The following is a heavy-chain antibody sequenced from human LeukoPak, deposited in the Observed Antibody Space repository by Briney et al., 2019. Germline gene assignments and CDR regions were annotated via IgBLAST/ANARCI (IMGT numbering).Heavy chain of an antibody. V-gene: IGHV1-2*04. CDR3: ARDYDGSGGYPYFQH. D-gene: IGHD3-10*01. CDR2: INPNSGGT. Sequence: ASVKVSCKASGYTFTGYYMHWVRQAPGQGLEWMGWINPNSGGTNYAQKFQGWVTMTRDTSISTAYMELSRLRSDDTAVYYCARDYDGSGGYPYFQHRGQGTLVTVSS. CDR1: GYTFTGYY. J-gene: IGHJ1*01.